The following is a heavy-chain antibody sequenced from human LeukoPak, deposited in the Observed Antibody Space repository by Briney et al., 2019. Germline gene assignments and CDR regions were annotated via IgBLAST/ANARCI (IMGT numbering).Heavy chain of an antibody. CDR2: IYYSGST. D-gene: IGHD6-6*01. CDR1: GGSISRYY. CDR3: ARDRPGYSSSSAFGMYYYYGMDV. V-gene: IGHV4-59*01. Sequence: SETLSLTCTVSGGSISRYYWSWIRQPPGKGLEWIGYIYYSGSTNYNPSLKSRVTISVDTSKNQFSLKLSSVTAADTAVYYCARDRPGYSSSSAFGMYYYYGMDVWGQGTTVTISS. J-gene: IGHJ6*02.